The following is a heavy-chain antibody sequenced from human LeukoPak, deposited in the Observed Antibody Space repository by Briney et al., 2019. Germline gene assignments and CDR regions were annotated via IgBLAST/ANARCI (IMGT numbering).Heavy chain of an antibody. Sequence: GGSLRLSCAASGFTFSSYSMNWVRQAPGKGLEWVSSISSSSSYIYYADSVKGRFTISRDNAKNSLYLQMNSLRAEDTAVYYCAREDIVVVPAAMGGWDYYYYMDVWGKGTTVTVSS. CDR3: AREDIVVVPAAMGGWDYYYYMDV. D-gene: IGHD2-2*01. CDR2: ISSSSSYI. V-gene: IGHV3-21*01. J-gene: IGHJ6*03. CDR1: GFTFSSYS.